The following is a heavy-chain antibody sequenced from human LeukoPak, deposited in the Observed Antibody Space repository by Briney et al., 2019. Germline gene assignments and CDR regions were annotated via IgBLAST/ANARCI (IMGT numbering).Heavy chain of an antibody. CDR1: GGSISSGSYY. V-gene: IGHV4-61*02. J-gene: IGHJ6*03. D-gene: IGHD3-10*01. CDR3: ARRVHMVRGVIKNYYYYYMDV. Sequence: TSETLSLTCTVSGGSISSGSYYWSWIRQPAGKGLEWIGRIYTSGSTNYNPSLKSRVTISVDTSKNQFSLKLSSVTAADTAVYYCARRVHMVRGVIKNYYYYYMDVWGKGTTVTISS. CDR2: IYTSGST.